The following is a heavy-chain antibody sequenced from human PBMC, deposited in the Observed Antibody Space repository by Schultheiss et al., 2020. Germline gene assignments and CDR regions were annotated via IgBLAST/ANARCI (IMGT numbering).Heavy chain of an antibody. Sequence: GGSLRLSCAASGFTFSNYGMSWIRQAPGKGLEWISAITGDGSGTYYADSVKGRFTISRDNSKNTLYLQMNSLRAEDTAVYYCAKVGIVGATFYYYGMDVWGQGTTVTVSS. CDR1: GFTFSNYG. J-gene: IGHJ6*02. V-gene: IGHV3-23*01. D-gene: IGHD1-26*01. CDR3: AKVGIVGATFYYYGMDV. CDR2: ITGDGSGT.